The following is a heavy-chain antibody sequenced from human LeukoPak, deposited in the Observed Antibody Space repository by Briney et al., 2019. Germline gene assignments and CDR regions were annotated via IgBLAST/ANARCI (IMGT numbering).Heavy chain of an antibody. Sequence: GGSLRLSCAAAGFTFSSYRMNWVRQAPGKGLEWVSGISAYGGSTYYADSVKGRFTISRDNSKNTLYLQMNSLRAEDTAVYYCAKSSNYDILTGYLDYWGQGTLVTVSS. CDR2: ISAYGGST. D-gene: IGHD3-9*01. CDR1: GFTFSSYR. CDR3: AKSSNYDILTGYLDY. V-gene: IGHV3-23*01. J-gene: IGHJ4*02.